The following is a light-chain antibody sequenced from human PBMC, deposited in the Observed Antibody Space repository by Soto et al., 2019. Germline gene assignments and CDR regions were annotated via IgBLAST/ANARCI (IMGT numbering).Light chain of an antibody. J-gene: IGLJ3*02. Sequence: QSVLTQPPSVTGAPGQRVTISCTGSSSNIGAGYDVHWYQQLPGTAPKLLIFGNNNRPSGVPDRFSGSKAGTSASLAITGLQAEYEAEYYCQSYDSSLGGWVVGGGTQLTAL. CDR2: GNN. CDR1: SSNIGAGYD. CDR3: QSYDSSLGGWV. V-gene: IGLV1-40*01.